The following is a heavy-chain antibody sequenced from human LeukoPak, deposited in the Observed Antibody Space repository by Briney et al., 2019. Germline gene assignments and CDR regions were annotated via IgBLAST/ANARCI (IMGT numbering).Heavy chain of an antibody. Sequence: SETLSLTCTVSSGSISSGSYYWSWLRQPAGKGLEWIGRIYTSGRTDYNPPLKSRVTISVDTSKNQFSLKLSSVTAADTAVYYCARGLWPLYYFDYWGQGTLVTVSS. J-gene: IGHJ4*02. D-gene: IGHD5-18*01. V-gene: IGHV4-61*02. CDR3: ARGLWPLYYFDY. CDR2: IYTSGRT. CDR1: SGSISSGSYY.